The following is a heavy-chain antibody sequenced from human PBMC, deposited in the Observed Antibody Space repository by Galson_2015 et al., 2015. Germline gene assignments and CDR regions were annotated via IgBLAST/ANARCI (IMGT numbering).Heavy chain of an antibody. D-gene: IGHD4-17*01. Sequence: PALVKPTQTLTLTCTFSGFSLSTSGVGVGWIRQPPGKALEWLALIYWDDNKRYSPSLKSRLTITKDTSKNQVVLTMTNMDPVDTATYYCAHWIYGDSVNWFDPWGQGTLVTVSS. J-gene: IGHJ5*02. CDR2: IYWDDNK. V-gene: IGHV2-5*02. CDR1: GFSLSTSGVG. CDR3: AHWIYGDSVNWFDP.